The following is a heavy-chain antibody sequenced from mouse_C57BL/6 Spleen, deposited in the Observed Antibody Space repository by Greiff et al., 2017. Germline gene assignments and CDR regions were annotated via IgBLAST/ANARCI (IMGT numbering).Heavy chain of an antibody. V-gene: IGHV1-15*01. D-gene: IGHD1-1*01. Sequence: VQLQQSGAELVRPGASVTLSCKASGYTFTDYEMHWVKQTPVPGLEWIGAIDPETGGTAYNQKFKGKAILTADKSSSTAYMELRSLTSEDSAVYDCTRQYGSSNDYAMDDWGKGTSVTVSS. CDR1: GYTFTDYE. CDR2: IDPETGGT. CDR3: TRQYGSSNDYAMDD. J-gene: IGHJ4*01.